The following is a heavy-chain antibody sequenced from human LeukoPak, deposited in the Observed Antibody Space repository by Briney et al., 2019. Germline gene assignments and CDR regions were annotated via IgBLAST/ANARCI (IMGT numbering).Heavy chain of an antibody. Sequence: SETLSLTCTVSGGSISSYHWIWIRQPPGKGLEWIGYIHYSGSTNYNPSLKSRVTTSVDTSKKQFSLKLRSVTAADTAVYYSARSVSWGLLVRDDAFDIWGQGTMVTVSS. CDR3: ARSVSWGLLVRDDAFDI. CDR2: IHYSGST. V-gene: IGHV4-59*08. D-gene: IGHD2-21*01. J-gene: IGHJ3*02. CDR1: GGSISSYH.